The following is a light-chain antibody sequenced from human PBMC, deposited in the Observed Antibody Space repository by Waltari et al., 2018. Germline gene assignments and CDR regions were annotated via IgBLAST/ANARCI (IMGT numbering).Light chain of an antibody. CDR2: ELS. J-gene: IGLJ1*01. CDR3: SSYTTSSAPGV. Sequence: QSALTQPASVSGSPGQSITIPCPGTDSDVGAYDFVSWYQQHPGKAPHLIIYELSNRPSGISNRFSASKSGNTASLTISGLPAEDEADYYCSSYTTSSAPGVFGTGTRVTVL. V-gene: IGLV2-14*01. CDR1: DSDVGAYDF.